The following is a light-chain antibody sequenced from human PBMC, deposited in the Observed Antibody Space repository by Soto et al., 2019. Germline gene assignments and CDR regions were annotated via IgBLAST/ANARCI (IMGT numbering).Light chain of an antibody. CDR3: QQDGSSPWT. CDR1: QSVTSSY. V-gene: IGKV3-20*01. Sequence: EIVLTQSPGTLSLSPGEGATLSCRASQSVTSSYLGWYQQKPGLAPRLLIYGASSRATGIPDRFSGSGSGTDFTLTISRLEPEDFAVYYCQQDGSSPWTFGQGTKVEIK. J-gene: IGKJ1*01. CDR2: GAS.